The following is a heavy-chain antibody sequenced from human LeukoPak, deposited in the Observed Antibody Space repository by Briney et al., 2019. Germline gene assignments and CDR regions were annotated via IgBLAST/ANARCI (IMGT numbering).Heavy chain of an antibody. V-gene: IGHV1-2*04. D-gene: IGHD3-3*01. Sequence: ASVKVSCKASGYTFTGYYMHWVRQAPGQGLEWMGWINPNSGGTNYAQKFQGWVTMTRDTSISTAYMELSSLRSEDTAVYYCARGGPHRFFGVVIGNYYYYGMDVWGQGTTVTVSS. CDR2: INPNSGGT. CDR1: GYTFTGYY. CDR3: ARGGPHRFFGVVIGNYYYYGMDV. J-gene: IGHJ6*02.